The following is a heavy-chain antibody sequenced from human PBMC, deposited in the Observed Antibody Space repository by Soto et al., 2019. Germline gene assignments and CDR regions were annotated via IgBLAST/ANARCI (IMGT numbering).Heavy chain of an antibody. Sequence: PSETLSLTCTVSGGSISSYYWSWIRQPPGKGLEWIGYIYYSGSTNYNPSLKSRLTISVDTSKNQLSLKLSSVTAADTAVYYCAGRYGYYFDYWGQGTLVTVSS. CDR2: IYYSGST. CDR1: GGSISSYY. V-gene: IGHV4-59*08. J-gene: IGHJ4*02. CDR3: AGRYGYYFDY. D-gene: IGHD3-9*01.